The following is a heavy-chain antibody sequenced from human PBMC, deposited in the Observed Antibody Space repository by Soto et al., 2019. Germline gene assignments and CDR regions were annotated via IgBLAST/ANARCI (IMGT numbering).Heavy chain of an antibody. Sequence: SETLYLTCTVSGDSITTSGDYWSWNRQNPGKGLEWIGYISHTGITEYKPSLNSRLTLSIDTSKSQFSLGLTSVTAAGTAVYSCAPVSHAYFYCWLGPSGERIPVSVSS. J-gene: IGHJ5*02. V-gene: IGHV4-31*03. D-gene: IGHD1-26*01. CDR1: GDSITTSGDY. CDR3: APVSHAYFYCWLGP. CDR2: ISHTGIT.